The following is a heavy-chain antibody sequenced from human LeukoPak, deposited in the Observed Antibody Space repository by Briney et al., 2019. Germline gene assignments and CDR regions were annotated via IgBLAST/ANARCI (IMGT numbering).Heavy chain of an antibody. V-gene: IGHV3-21*01. CDR2: ISSSSSYI. CDR1: GFTFSSYS. CDR3: ARAVRFCSSISCYDNYFDY. Sequence: GGSLRLSCAASGFTFSSYSMNWVRQAPGKGLEWVSSISSSSSYIYYADSVKGRFTISRDNAKNSLYLQMNSLRAEDTAVYYCARAVRFCSSISCYDNYFDYWGQGTLVTVSS. J-gene: IGHJ4*02. D-gene: IGHD2-2*01.